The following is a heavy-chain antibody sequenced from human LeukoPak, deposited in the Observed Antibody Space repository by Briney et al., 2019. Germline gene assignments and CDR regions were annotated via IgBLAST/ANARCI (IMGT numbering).Heavy chain of an antibody. CDR1: GYTLTELS. J-gene: IGHJ5*02. V-gene: IGHV1-24*01. CDR2: FDPEDGET. Sequence: GASVKVSCKVSGYTLTELSMHWVRQAPGKGLEWMGGFDPEDGETIYAQKFQGRVTMTEDTSTDTAYMELSSLRSEDTAVYYCATGVGGSSAQWFDPWGQGTLVTVSS. D-gene: IGHD3-16*01. CDR3: ATGVGGSSAQWFDP.